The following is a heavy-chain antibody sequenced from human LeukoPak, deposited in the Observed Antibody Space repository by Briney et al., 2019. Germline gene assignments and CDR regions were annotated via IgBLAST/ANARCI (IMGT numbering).Heavy chain of an antibody. CDR1: GGSISSGSYN. V-gene: IGHV4-61*02. J-gene: IGHJ4*02. Sequence: PSETLSLTCTVSGGSISSGSYNWSWIRQPAGKGLEWVGRIYTSGSTNYNPSLKSGVTISVDTSKNQFSLKLSSVTAADTAVYYCAREVYDSSGYYLDYWGQGTLVTVSS. D-gene: IGHD3-22*01. CDR2: IYTSGST. CDR3: AREVYDSSGYYLDY.